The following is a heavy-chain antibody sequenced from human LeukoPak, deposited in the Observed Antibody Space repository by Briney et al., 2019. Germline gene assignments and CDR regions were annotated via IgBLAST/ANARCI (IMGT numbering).Heavy chain of an antibody. CDR3: ARFYTDWFDP. V-gene: IGHV4-59*01. CDR1: GGSISSYY. Sequence: SETLSLTCTVSGGSISSYYWSWIRQPPGKRLEWIGYIYYSGSTNYNPSLKSRVTISVDTSKNQFSLKLSSVTAADTAVYYCARFYTDWFDPWGQGTLVTVSS. J-gene: IGHJ5*02. D-gene: IGHD2/OR15-2a*01. CDR2: IYYSGST.